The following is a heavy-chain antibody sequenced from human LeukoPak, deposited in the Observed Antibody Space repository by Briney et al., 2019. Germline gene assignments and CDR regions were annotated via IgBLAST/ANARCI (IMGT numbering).Heavy chain of an antibody. CDR2: MYYSGST. CDR1: GGSIISYS. CDR3: ARLSGSGYYPFDN. Sequence: SETLSLTCNVSGGSIISYSWSWIRQPPGKGLEWIGYMYYSGSTSYNPSLKSRVTISVDTSKNQFSLKMSSVTAPDTAVYYCARLSGSGYYPFDNWGQGTLVTVSS. D-gene: IGHD3-22*01. V-gene: IGHV4-59*01. J-gene: IGHJ4*02.